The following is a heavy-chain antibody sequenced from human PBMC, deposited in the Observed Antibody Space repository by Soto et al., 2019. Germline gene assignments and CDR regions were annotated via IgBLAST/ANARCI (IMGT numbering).Heavy chain of an antibody. Sequence: QVQLVESGGGVVQPGRSLRLSCAASGFIFSSNAMHWVRQAPGKGLEWVAVIANDGSNKYYAGSVKGRFTISRDNSKNTLYLQMNSLSAEDTAVYYCTRADPTVTLSVFDPWGQGTLVTVSS. D-gene: IGHD4-17*01. V-gene: IGHV3-30-3*01. CDR3: TRADPTVTLSVFDP. CDR2: IANDGSNK. CDR1: GFIFSSNA. J-gene: IGHJ5*02.